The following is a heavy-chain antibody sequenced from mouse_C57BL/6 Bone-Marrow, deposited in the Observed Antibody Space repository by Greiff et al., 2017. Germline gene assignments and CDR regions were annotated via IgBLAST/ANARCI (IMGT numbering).Heavy chain of an antibody. D-gene: IGHD1-2*01. J-gene: IGHJ4*01. CDR2: IYPRSGNT. CDR1: GYTFTSYG. Sequence: QVHVKQSGAELARPGASVKLSCKASGYTFTSYGISWVKQRTGQGLEWIGEIYPRSGNTYYNEKFKGKATLTADKSSSTAYMELRSLTSEDSAVYFCARRLRRYYYAMDYWGQGTSVTVSS. CDR3: ARRLRRYYYAMDY. V-gene: IGHV1-81*01.